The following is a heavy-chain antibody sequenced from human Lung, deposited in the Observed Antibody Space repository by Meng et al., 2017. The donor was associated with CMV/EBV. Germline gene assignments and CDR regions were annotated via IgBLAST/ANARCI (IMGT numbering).Heavy chain of an antibody. Sequence: KVSCKASGDTVSKVAISWGRQTPGQGLGWRGGIIHTFNTIKYAQKFQGRLTITTDRSTSTAYMDLSSLRSDDTAVYYCVRDRIGWFDPWGQGTLVTVSS. CDR2: IIHTFNTI. J-gene: IGHJ5*02. D-gene: IGHD2-15*01. CDR1: GDTVSKVA. V-gene: IGHV1-69*05. CDR3: VRDRIGWFDP.